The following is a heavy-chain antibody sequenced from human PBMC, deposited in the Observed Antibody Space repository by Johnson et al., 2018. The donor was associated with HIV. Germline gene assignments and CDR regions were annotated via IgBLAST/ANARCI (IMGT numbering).Heavy chain of an antibody. CDR2: IWYDGSNK. CDR3: ARPDTYRYTDGRVGAFDI. D-gene: IGHD2-8*01. V-gene: IGHV3-33*01. J-gene: IGHJ3*02. Sequence: QVQLVESGGGVVQPGRSLRLSCTASGFTFSSYGIHWVRQAPGKGLEWVALIWYDGSNKYYADSVKGRFTISRDNSKNTLYLQMNSLRAEDTAVYYCARPDTYRYTDGRVGAFDIWGQGTVVTVSP. CDR1: GFTFSSYG.